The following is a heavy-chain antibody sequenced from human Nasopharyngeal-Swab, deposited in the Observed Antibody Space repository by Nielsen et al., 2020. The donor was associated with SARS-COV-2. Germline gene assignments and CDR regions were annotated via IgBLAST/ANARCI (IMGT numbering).Heavy chain of an antibody. Sequence: GESLKISCVASGFAFSSYNMNWVRQAPGKGLEWVSCISSSSSYIYYEDPVKGRFTISRDNAENSLYLQMNSLRAEDTAVYYCAAYYASGSYSSGSSNYYYYGKDVWGQGTTVTVSS. D-gene: IGHD3-10*01. V-gene: IGHV3-21*01. CDR3: AAYYASGSYSSGSSNYYYYGKDV. J-gene: IGHJ6*02. CDR2: ISSSSSYI. CDR1: GFAFSSYN.